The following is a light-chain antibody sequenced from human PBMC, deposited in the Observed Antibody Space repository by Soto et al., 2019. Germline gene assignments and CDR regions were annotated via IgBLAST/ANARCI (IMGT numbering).Light chain of an antibody. CDR2: GAS. V-gene: IGKV3-20*01. Sequence: EIVLTQSPGTLSLSPGERATLSCRASQSVSSSYLAWYQQKPGQAPRLLIYGASSRATGLPDRFSGSGSGTDLTLTNSRLEPEDFAVYYCQQYGSSPLTFGPGTKGDSK. J-gene: IGKJ3*01. CDR3: QQYGSSPLT. CDR1: QSVSSSY.